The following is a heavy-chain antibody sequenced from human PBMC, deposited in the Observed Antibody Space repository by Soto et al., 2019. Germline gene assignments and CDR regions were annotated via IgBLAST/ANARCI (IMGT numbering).Heavy chain of an antibody. CDR3: ASTSYYDFWSGIMGDYYYGMDV. CDR1: GGSFSGYY. V-gene: IGHV4-34*01. Sequence: ETLSLTCAVYGGSFSGYYWSWIRQPPGKGLEWIGEINHSGSTNYNPSLKSRVTISVDTSKNQFSLKLSSVTAADTAVYYCASTSYYDFWSGIMGDYYYGMDVWGQGTTVTVSS. D-gene: IGHD3-3*01. CDR2: INHSGST. J-gene: IGHJ6*02.